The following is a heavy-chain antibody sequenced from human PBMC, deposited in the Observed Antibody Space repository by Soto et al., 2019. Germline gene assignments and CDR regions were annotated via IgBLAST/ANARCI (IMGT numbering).Heavy chain of an antibody. CDR1: GGSISSSNW. J-gene: IGHJ4*02. V-gene: IGHV4-4*02. Sequence: SETLSLTCAVSGGSISSSNWWSWVRQPPGKGLEWIGEIYHSGSTNYNPSLKSRVTISVDKSKNQFSLKLSSVTAADTAVYYCARNWVTNWSVAGSKEVDYWGQGTLVTVSS. CDR3: ARNWVTNWSVAGSKEVDY. CDR2: IYHSGST. D-gene: IGHD6-19*01.